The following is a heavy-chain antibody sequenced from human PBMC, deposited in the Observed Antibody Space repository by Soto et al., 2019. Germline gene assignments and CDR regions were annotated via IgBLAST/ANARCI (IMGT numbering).Heavy chain of an antibody. Sequence: WASVKVSCKASGGTFSSYAISWVRQAPGQGLEWMGGIIPIFGTANYAQKFQGRVTITADESTSTAYMELSSLRSEDTAVYYCARGDQWLRDYWGQGTLVTVSS. V-gene: IGHV1-69*13. CDR1: GGTFSSYA. CDR3: ARGDQWLRDY. CDR2: IIPIFGTA. D-gene: IGHD6-19*01. J-gene: IGHJ4*02.